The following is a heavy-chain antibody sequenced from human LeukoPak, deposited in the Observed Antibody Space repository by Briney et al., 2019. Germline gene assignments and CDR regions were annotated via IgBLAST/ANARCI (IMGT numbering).Heavy chain of an antibody. D-gene: IGHD4-17*01. V-gene: IGHV3-7*01. CDR2: IKQDGSEK. J-gene: IGHJ4*02. CDR1: GFTFSSYW. CDR3: ARDVPDPSPFYGDNSLDY. Sequence: SGGSLRLSCAASGFTFSSYWMSWVRQAPGKGLEWVANIKQDGSEKYYVDSVKGRFTISRDNAKNSLYLQMNSLRAEDTAVYYCARDVPDPSPFYGDNSLDYWGQGTLVTVSS.